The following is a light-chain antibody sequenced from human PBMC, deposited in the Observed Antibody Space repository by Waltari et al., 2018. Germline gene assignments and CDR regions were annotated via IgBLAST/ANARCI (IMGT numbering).Light chain of an antibody. CDR2: DAS. J-gene: IGKJ2*01. V-gene: IGKV3-20*01. CDR1: QSVGSSY. Sequence: EIVLTQSPGTLSLSPGERAPLSCRTSQSVGSSYLAWYQHKPGQAPRLLIYDASSRATGIPDRFSGSGSGTDFTLTISRLEPEDFAMYFCQQYGGSPYTFGQGTKLEIK. CDR3: QQYGGSPYT.